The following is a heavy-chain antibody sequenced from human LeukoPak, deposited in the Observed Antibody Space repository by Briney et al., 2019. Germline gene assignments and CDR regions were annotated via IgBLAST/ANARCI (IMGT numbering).Heavy chain of an antibody. D-gene: IGHD3-9*01. J-gene: IGHJ6*03. CDR1: GYTFTGYY. CDR3: ARGSKSLMVDWLLWGGYYYYYMDV. CDR2: MNPNSGNT. V-gene: IGHV1-8*02. Sequence: ASVKVSCKASGYTFTGYYMHWVRQATGQGLEWMGWMNPNSGNTGYAQKFQGRVTMTRNTSISTAYMELSSLRSEDTAVYYCARGSKSLMVDWLLWGGYYYYYMDVWGKGTTVTISS.